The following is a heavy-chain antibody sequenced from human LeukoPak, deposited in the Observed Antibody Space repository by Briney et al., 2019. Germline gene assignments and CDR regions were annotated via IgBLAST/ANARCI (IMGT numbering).Heavy chain of an antibody. V-gene: IGHV4-30-4*08. CDR2: NYYSGNT. J-gene: IGHJ4*02. D-gene: IGHD3-10*01. CDR1: GGSISSGDYY. Sequence: SETLSLTCTVSGGSISSGDYYWSWIPPPPGLGLEWYRYNYYSGNTYHNPSLQSPVTISVYTSKNPFSLKLSSVTAADTAVYYCARAHYYGSGSYYPPDYWGQGTLVTVSS. CDR3: ARAHYYGSGSYYPPDY.